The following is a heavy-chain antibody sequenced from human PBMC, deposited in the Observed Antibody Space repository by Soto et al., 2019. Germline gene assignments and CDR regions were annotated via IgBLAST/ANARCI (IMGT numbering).Heavy chain of an antibody. J-gene: IGHJ6*02. Sequence: QITLKESGPTLVKPTQTLTLTCTFSGFSLSTGGMGVGWIRQPPGKAREWLALIYWDDDKRSSPSLKSRLTLAKETSKNQVVLTMTSMDPADTATYYCVHSRCGGDCLQSYSSHYYYGMDVWGQGTTVTVSS. V-gene: IGHV2-5*02. CDR3: VHSRCGGDCLQSYSSHYYYGMDV. D-gene: IGHD2-21*02. CDR1: GFSLSTGGMG. CDR2: IYWDDDK.